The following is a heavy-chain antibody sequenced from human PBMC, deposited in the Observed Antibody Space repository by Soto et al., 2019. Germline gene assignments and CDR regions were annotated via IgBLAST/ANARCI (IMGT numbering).Heavy chain of an antibody. CDR3: GGTYCSGGSCSSHSGPYYYYGMDV. J-gene: IGHJ6*02. D-gene: IGHD2-15*01. CDR1: GFTFSDYY. CDR2: ISSSGSTI. Sequence: PEGSLRLSCAASGFTFSDYYMSWIRQAPGKGLEWVSYISSSGSTIYYADSVKGRFTISMDNANNSLYLQMNSLRAEDTAVYYCGGTYCSGGSCSSHSGPYYYYGMDVWGQGTTVTVSS. V-gene: IGHV3-11*01.